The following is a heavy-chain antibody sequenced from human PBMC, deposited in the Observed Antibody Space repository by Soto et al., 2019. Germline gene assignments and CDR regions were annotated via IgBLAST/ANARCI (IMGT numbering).Heavy chain of an antibody. CDR3: ATPGSPLDYYYGMDV. Sequence: GASVKVSCKASGGTFSSYAISWVRQAPGQGLEWMGGIIPIFGTANYAQKFQGRVTITADESTSTAYMELSSLRSEDTAVYYCATPGSPLDYYYGMDVWGQGTTVTV. J-gene: IGHJ6*02. CDR2: IIPIFGTA. V-gene: IGHV1-69*13. D-gene: IGHD2-15*01. CDR1: GGTFSSYA.